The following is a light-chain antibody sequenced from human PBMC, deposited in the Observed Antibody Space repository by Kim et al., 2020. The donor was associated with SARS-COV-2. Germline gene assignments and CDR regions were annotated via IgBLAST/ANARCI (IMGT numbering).Light chain of an antibody. CDR1: SSDVGSYNL. J-gene: IGLJ2*01. CDR2: EGR. V-gene: IGLV2-23*01. Sequence: GQSITISCTGTSSDVGSYNLVSWYQQHPGKAPKLMIYEGRKRPSGVSNRFSGSKSGNTASLTISRLQAEDEADYYCCSYAGSSTVVFGGGTQLTVL. CDR3: CSYAGSSTVV.